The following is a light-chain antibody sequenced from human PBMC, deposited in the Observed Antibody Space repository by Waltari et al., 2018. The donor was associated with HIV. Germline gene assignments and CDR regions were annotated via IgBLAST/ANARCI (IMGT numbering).Light chain of an antibody. CDR2: DAS. CDR1: QSVSSK. V-gene: IGKV3-15*01. J-gene: IGKJ1*01. Sequence: EIVMTQSPATLSASPGERPTLSCRASQSVSSKLAWYQQKPGQAPRLLIYDASTRATGIPDRFSGSGAETEFTLTISSLQSEDFAVYYCQHYDNWPPWTFGQGTKLDIK. CDR3: QHYDNWPPWT.